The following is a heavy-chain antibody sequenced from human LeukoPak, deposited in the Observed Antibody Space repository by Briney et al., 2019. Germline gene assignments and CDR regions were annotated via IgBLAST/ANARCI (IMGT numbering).Heavy chain of an antibody. J-gene: IGHJ5*02. Sequence: SETLSLTCTVSGGSISSYYWSWIRQPPGKGLEWIGYIYYSGSTNYNPSLKSRVTISVDTSKNQFSLKLSSVTAADTAVYYCARGVLLWFGDLAFNWFDPWGQGTLVTVSS. CDR2: IYYSGST. V-gene: IGHV4-59*01. D-gene: IGHD3-10*01. CDR3: ARGVLLWFGDLAFNWFDP. CDR1: GGSISSYY.